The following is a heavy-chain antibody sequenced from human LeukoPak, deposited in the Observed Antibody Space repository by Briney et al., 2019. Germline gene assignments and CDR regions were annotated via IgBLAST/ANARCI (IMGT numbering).Heavy chain of an antibody. V-gene: IGHV3-23*01. CDR1: GFTFSSYA. J-gene: IGHJ4*02. CDR2: SNSGGST. D-gene: IGHD2-2*03. CDR3: AKDGYVSWAYQLSHFDY. Sequence: GGSLRLSCAASGFTFSSYAMSWVRQAPGKGLEWVSASNSGGSTYYADSVKGRFTISRDNSKNTLYLQMNSLRAEDTAVYYCAKDGYVSWAYQLSHFDYWGQGTLVTVSS.